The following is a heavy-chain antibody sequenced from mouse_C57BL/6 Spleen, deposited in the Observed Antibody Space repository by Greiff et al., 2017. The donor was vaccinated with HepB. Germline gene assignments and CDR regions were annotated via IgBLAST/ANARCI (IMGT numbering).Heavy chain of an antibody. J-gene: IGHJ1*03. CDR1: GYTFTSYW. CDR2: IDPNSGGT. V-gene: IGHV1-72*01. Sequence: QVQLQQPGAELVKPGASVKLSCKASGYTFTSYWMHWVKQRPGRGLEWIGRIDPNSGGTKYNEKFKSKATLTVDKPSSTAYMQLSSLTSEDPAVYYCARPITTVVADWYFDVWGTGTTVTVSS. CDR3: ARPITTVVADWYFDV. D-gene: IGHD1-1*01.